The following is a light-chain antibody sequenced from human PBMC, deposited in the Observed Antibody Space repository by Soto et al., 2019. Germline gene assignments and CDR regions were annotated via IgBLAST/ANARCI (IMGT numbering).Light chain of an antibody. CDR3: QTWDTGIAV. Sequence: QLVVTQSPSASASLGASVKLTCTLSSGHSNYAIAWHQQQPEKGPRYLMKLNSDGSHSKGDGIPDRFSGSSSGAERYLTISSLQSEDEADYYCQTWDTGIAVLGGGTKLTVL. CDR1: SGHSNYA. J-gene: IGLJ2*01. CDR2: LNSDGSH. V-gene: IGLV4-69*01.